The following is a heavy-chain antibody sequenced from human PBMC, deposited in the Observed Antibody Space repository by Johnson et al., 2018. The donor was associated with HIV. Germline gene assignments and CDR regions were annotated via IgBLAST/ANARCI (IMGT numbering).Heavy chain of an antibody. CDR1: GFTFRSYW. D-gene: IGHD6-19*01. Sequence: HVQLVESGGGFKPGGSLRLSCVASGFTFRSYWMNWVRQAPGKGLEWVAFIRYDGSNKYYADSVKGRYTISRDNSKNTLYLQLDSLRAEDTAVYYCAKEPWHSSLSLIGLFVFDIRGQGTMVTVSS. J-gene: IGHJ3*02. CDR2: IRYDGSNK. V-gene: IGHV3-30*02. CDR3: AKEPWHSSLSLIGLFVFDI.